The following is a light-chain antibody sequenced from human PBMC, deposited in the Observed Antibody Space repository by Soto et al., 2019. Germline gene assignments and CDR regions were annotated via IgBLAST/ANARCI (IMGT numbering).Light chain of an antibody. J-gene: IGKJ5*01. Sequence: EIVLTQSPATLSLSPGERATLSCRASQSVSSYLAWYQQKPGQAPRLLIYDVFNRATGTPARFSGSGSGTDFTLTISSLEPEDFAVYYCQQRSNWPPEITFGQGTRLEIK. V-gene: IGKV3-11*01. CDR2: DVF. CDR3: QQRSNWPPEIT. CDR1: QSVSSY.